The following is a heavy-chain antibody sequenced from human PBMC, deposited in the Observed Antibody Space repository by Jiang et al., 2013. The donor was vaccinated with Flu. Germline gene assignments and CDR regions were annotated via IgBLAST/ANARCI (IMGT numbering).Heavy chain of an antibody. CDR2: INPSGGST. V-gene: IGHV1-46*01. Sequence: VQLVESGAEVKKPGASVKVSCKASGYTFTSYYMHWVRQAPGQGLEWMGIINPSGGSTSYAQKFQGRVTMTRDTSTSTVYMELSSLRSEDTAVYYCARAPGALYDSSGSGAFDIWGQGTMVTVSS. CDR1: GYTFTSYY. D-gene: IGHD3-22*01. J-gene: IGHJ3*02. CDR3: ARAPGALYDSSGSGAFDI.